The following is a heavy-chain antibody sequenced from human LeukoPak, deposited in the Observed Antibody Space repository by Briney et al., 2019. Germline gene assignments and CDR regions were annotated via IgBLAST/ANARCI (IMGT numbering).Heavy chain of an antibody. V-gene: IGHV4-39*02. J-gene: IGHJ5*02. CDR1: GGSISSSSYY. CDR2: IYYSGST. CDR3: ARDFVISLGITWFDP. Sequence: SETLSLTCTVSGGSISSSSYYWGWIRQPPGKGLEWIGSIYYSGSTYYNPSLKSRVTISVDTSKTQFSLKLSSVTAADTAVYYCARDFVISLGITWFDPWGQGTLVTVSS. D-gene: IGHD3-16*02.